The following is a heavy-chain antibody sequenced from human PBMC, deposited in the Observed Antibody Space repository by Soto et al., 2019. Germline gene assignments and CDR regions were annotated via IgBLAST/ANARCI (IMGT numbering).Heavy chain of an antibody. CDR2: ISGSGGST. Sequence: PGGSLRLSCAASGFTFSSYAMSWVRQARGKGLEWVSAISGSGGSTYYADSVKGRFTISRDNSKNTLYLQMNSLRAEDTAVYYCAKGGDYGRYWYFDLWGRGTLVTVSS. V-gene: IGHV3-23*01. CDR1: GFTFSSYA. D-gene: IGHD4-17*01. J-gene: IGHJ2*01. CDR3: AKGGDYGRYWYFDL.